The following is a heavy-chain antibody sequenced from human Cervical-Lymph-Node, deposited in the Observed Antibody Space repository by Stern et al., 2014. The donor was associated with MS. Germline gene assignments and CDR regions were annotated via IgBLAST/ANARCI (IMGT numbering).Heavy chain of an antibody. Sequence: QVQLVQSGADVKKPGSSVRVSCKASGGISWLRQGPGEGLEYMGGIIRPVGTAHYTHRFQCRLTFSAGESTTTTYMELSSLRYDDTAIYYCATGAGDNWYDPWGQGTLVSVSS. D-gene: IGHD3-10*01. CDR2: IIRPVGTA. V-gene: IGHV1-69*01. CDR1: GG. CDR3: ATGAGDNWYDP. J-gene: IGHJ5*02.